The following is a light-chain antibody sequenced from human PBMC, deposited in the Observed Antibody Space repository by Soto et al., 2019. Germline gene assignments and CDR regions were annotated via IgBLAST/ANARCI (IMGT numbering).Light chain of an antibody. CDR2: GNS. J-gene: IGLJ2*01. CDR3: QSYDSSRV. V-gene: IGLV1-40*01. Sequence: QSVLTQPPSVSGAPGQRVTISCTGSSSNIGAGYDVHWYQQLPGTAPKLLIYGNSNRPSGVPDRFSGSKSGTSASLAITGLQAEDEADYSCQSYDSSRVFGGGTKLTVL. CDR1: SSNIGAGYD.